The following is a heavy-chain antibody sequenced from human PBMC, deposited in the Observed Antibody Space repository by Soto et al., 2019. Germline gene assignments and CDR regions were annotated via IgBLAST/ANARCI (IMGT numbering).Heavy chain of an antibody. J-gene: IGHJ4*02. CDR3: AKGEYDFWSGALYYFDY. CDR2: IYFSGNT. D-gene: IGHD3-3*01. V-gene: IGHV4-31*03. Sequence: SETLSLTCTVSGASINSGGYYWSWIRQLPGKGLEWIGYIYFSGNTYYNPSLESRVTISLDTSQNQFSLKLSSVIAADTAVYYCAKGEYDFWSGALYYFDYWGQGTLGTVSA. CDR1: GASINSGGYY.